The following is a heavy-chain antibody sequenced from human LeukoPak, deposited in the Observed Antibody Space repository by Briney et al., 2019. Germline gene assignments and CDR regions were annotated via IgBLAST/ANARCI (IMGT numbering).Heavy chain of an antibody. CDR1: GFTFRSYA. J-gene: IGHJ3*02. Sequence: GGSLRLSCAASGFTFRSYAMHWVRQAPGKGLEWVAVISFDGGEAYYADSVRGRFSISRDNSKDTLYVQVNSLRVEDTAVYYCARDHYWLEYCIDGVCRDTFDTWGQGTMVTVSS. CDR2: ISFDGGEA. CDR3: ARDHYWLEYCIDGVCRDTFDT. D-gene: IGHD2-8*01. V-gene: IGHV3-30*04.